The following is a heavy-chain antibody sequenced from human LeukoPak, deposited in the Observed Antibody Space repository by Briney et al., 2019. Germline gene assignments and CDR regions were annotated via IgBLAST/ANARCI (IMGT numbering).Heavy chain of an antibody. J-gene: IGHJ3*02. CDR3: AKGNTAMVSSPAFDI. V-gene: IGHV3-9*01. D-gene: IGHD5-18*01. CDR2: ISWNSGSI. CDR1: GFTFDDYA. Sequence: GGSLRLSCAASGFTFDDYAMHWVRQAPGKGLEWVSGISWNSGSIGYADSVKGRFTISRDNAKNSLYLQMNSLRAEDTALYYCAKGNTAMVSSPAFDIWGQGTMVTVSS.